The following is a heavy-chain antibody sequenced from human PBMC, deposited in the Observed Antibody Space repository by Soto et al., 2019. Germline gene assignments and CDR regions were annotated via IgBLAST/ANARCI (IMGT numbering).Heavy chain of an antibody. D-gene: IGHD1-7*01. Sequence: SETLSLTCTVSGGSISSYYWSWIRQPPGKGLEWIGYIYYSGSTNYNPSLKSRVTISVDTSKNQFSLKLSSVTAADTAVYYCARRNYDYYCYYMDVWGKGTTVTVSS. J-gene: IGHJ6*03. CDR1: GGSISSYY. CDR2: IYYSGST. V-gene: IGHV4-59*01. CDR3: ARRNYDYYCYYMDV.